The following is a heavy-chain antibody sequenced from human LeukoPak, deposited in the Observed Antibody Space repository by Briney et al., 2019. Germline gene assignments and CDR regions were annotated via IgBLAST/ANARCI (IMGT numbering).Heavy chain of an antibody. D-gene: IGHD2-15*01. J-gene: IGHJ3*02. Sequence: GGSLRLSCAASGFTFSRYGMHWVRQAPGKGLEWVAVISYDGSNKYYADSVKGRFTISRDNSKNTLYLQMNSLRAEDTAVYYCAKDTPFDIVVVVAAPQDAFDIWGQGTMVTVSS. CDR1: GFTFSRYG. CDR2: ISYDGSNK. V-gene: IGHV3-30*18. CDR3: AKDTPFDIVVVVAAPQDAFDI.